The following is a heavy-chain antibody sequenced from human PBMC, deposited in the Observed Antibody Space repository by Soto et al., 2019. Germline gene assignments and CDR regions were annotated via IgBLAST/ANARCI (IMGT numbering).Heavy chain of an antibody. CDR3: ARHVGDYYYYIDV. CDR2: IYYSGNT. D-gene: IGHD2-15*01. Sequence: SETLSLTCTVSGGSVSSGSYYWGWIRQPPGKGLEWIGSIYYSGNTYYNPSLKSRVTISIDTSKNQFSLKLSSVTAADTAMYYCARHVGDYYYYIDVWGKGTTVTVSS. CDR1: GGSVSSGSYY. V-gene: IGHV4-39*01. J-gene: IGHJ6*03.